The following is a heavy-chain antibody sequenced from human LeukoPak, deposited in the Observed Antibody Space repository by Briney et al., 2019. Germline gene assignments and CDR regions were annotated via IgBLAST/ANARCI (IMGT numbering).Heavy chain of an antibody. CDR2: IKQDGSEK. J-gene: IGHJ4*02. D-gene: IGHD3-22*01. CDR3: ARWDYYDSSGYYYAPFDY. CDR1: GFTFSSYW. V-gene: IGHV3-7*01. Sequence: GGSLRLSCAASGFTFSSYWMSWVRQAPGKGLEWVANIKQDGSEKYYVDSVKGRFTISRDNAKNSLYLQMNSLRAEDTAVYYCARWDYYDSSGYYYAPFDYWGQGTLVTVSS.